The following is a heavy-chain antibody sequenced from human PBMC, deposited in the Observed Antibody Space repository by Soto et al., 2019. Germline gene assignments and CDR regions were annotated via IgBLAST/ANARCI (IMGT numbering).Heavy chain of an antibody. CDR3: ARDLADYDFWSGRGWFDP. Sequence: LCGGSISSGGYYWSWIRQPPGKGLEWIGYIYYSGSTYYNPSLKSRVTISVDTSKNQFSLKLSSVTAADTAVYYCARDLADYDFWSGRGWFDPWGQGTLVTVSS. CDR1: GGSISSGGYY. J-gene: IGHJ5*02. CDR2: IYYSGST. V-gene: IGHV4-31*02. D-gene: IGHD3-3*01.